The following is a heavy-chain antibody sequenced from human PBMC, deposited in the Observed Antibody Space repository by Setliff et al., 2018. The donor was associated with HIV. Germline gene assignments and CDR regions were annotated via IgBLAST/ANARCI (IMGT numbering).Heavy chain of an antibody. CDR1: GGSFSGYY. CDR3: ARRGWNGYKSFED. Sequence: PSETLSLTCAVYGGSFSGYYWSWIRQPPGKGLEWIGEINHSGSTNYNPSLKSRVTISVDTAKKQVSLNVRSVTAADTAVYYCARRGWNGYKSFEDWGQGTQVTVSS. V-gene: IGHV4-34*01. J-gene: IGHJ4*02. D-gene: IGHD1-1*01. CDR2: INHSGST.